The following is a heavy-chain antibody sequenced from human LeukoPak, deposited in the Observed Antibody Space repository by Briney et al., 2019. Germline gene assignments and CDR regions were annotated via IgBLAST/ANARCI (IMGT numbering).Heavy chain of an antibody. CDR1: GFSFSNHG. D-gene: IGHD6-19*01. CDR3: AREATWGQWYFDH. CDR2: VARDGGAK. Sequence: GTSLRLSCVASGFSFSNHGMHWVRQAPGKGLGWVSVVARDGGAKFCADSVKGRFTLSRDNSKNMFFLQMNFLTVEDTAIYYCAREATWGQWYFDHWGQGTPVIVSS. V-gene: IGHV3-30*03. J-gene: IGHJ4*02.